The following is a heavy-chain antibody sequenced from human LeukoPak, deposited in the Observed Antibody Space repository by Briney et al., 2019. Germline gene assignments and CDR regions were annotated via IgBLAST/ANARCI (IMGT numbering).Heavy chain of an antibody. Sequence: GGSLRLSCAASRINVTTNYITWIRQAPGKGLEWVSLIYGDNAAYYAESVRGRFIISRDNLKNTLFLQMNSLRPEDTALYYCVSSTGQQFIPYDYWGHGTHVTVSS. CDR2: IYGDNAA. CDR3: VSSTGQQFIPYDY. CDR1: RINVTTNY. J-gene: IGHJ4*01. V-gene: IGHV3-66*02. D-gene: IGHD6-13*01.